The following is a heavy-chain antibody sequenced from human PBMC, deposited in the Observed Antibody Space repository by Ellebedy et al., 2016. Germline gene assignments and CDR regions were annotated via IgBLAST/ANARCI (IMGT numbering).Heavy chain of an antibody. J-gene: IGHJ4*02. CDR1: GDSISGPH. CDR2: ISDTGNT. D-gene: IGHD1-26*01. Sequence: SETLSLTCTVSGDSISGPHWTWIRQPPGKGPEWIAYISDTGNTHSNPALRGRVTISLDKSKHQFSLTLKSVTAADTAVYYCARGDSGSYPVYFDYWGQGALVTVSS. CDR3: ARGDSGSYPVYFDY. V-gene: IGHV4-59*11.